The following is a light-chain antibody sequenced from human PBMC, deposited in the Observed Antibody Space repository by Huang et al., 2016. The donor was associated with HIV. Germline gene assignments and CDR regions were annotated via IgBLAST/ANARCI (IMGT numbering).Light chain of an antibody. CDR1: QSVSSSS. J-gene: IGKJ2*01. V-gene: IGKV3D-20*01. CDR3: QQYGSSPYT. Sequence: EIVLTQSPATLSLSPGDRATLSCGASQSVSSSSLAWYQQKPGLAPRLLIYDASSRATGIPDRFSGSGSGTDFTLTISRLEPEDFAVYYCQQYGSSPYTFGQGTKLEIK. CDR2: DAS.